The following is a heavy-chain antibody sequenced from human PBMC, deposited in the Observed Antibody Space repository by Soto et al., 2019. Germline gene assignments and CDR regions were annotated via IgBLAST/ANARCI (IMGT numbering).Heavy chain of an antibody. D-gene: IGHD3-3*01. Sequence: QVQLQESGPGLVKPSQTLSLTCTVAGGSISSGDYHWSWIRQPPGKGLEWSGFVYYTGNTYYNPSRKSRVTIAVDTSKNQFPLKLSSVTAADTAVYYCARSDFWSGYYTDYWGQGTLVTVSS. V-gene: IGHV4-30-4*08. CDR2: VYYTGNT. CDR1: GGSISSGDYH. J-gene: IGHJ4*02. CDR3: ARSDFWSGYYTDY.